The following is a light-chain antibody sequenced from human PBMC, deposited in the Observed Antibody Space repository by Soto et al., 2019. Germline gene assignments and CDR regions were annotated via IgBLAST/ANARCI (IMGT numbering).Light chain of an antibody. V-gene: IGKV3-15*01. Sequence: MMMKQSPVTLSVSPGERATLSCRASQSVSIKLAWYQQKPGQAPRLLIYDTSTRATGIPARFSGSGSGTEFTLTISILQSEDFAGYYYQEYTQGPRFTFGQGTK. J-gene: IGKJ2*01. CDR1: QSVSIK. CDR2: DTS. CDR3: QEYTQGPRFT.